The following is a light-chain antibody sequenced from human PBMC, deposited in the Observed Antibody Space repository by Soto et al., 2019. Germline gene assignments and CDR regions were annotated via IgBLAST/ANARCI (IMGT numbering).Light chain of an antibody. J-gene: IGKJ1*01. CDR2: GVS. Sequence: EIVLTQSPGTLSLSPGERATLSCRASQSVRSSYLAWYQQKLGQAPRLLIYGVSNRATGIPDRFSGSGSGTDFTLTIRRLESEYFAVYYCQRKGTSPRTFGQGTKAEIK. V-gene: IGKV3-20*01. CDR1: QSVRSSY. CDR3: QRKGTSPRT.